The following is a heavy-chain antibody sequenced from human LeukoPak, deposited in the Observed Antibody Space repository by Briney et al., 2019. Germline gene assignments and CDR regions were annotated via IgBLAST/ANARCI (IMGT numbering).Heavy chain of an antibody. V-gene: IGHV4-34*01. CDR3: ARGLSRLRRGSFDP. CDR1: GGSFSGYY. CDR2: INHSGST. J-gene: IGHJ5*02. D-gene: IGHD4-17*01. Sequence: SETLSLTCAVHGGSFSGYYWSWIRQPPGKGLEWIGEINHSGSTNYNPSLKSRVTISVDTSKNQFSLKLSSVTAADTAVYYCARGLSRLRRGSFDPWGREPWSPSPQ.